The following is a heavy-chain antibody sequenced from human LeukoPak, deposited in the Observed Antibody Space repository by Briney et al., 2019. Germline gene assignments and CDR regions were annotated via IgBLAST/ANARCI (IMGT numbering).Heavy chain of an antibody. CDR3: ARGLVRGYYGSGSYYKMYYFDY. CDR1: GGSFSGYY. D-gene: IGHD3-10*01. V-gene: IGHV4-34*01. J-gene: IGHJ4*02. CDR2: INHSGSI. Sequence: SETLSLTCAVYGGSFSGYYWSWIRQPPGKGLEWIGEINHSGSINYNPSLKSRVTISVDTSKNQFSLKLSSVTAADTAVYYCARGLVRGYYGSGSYYKMYYFDYWGQGTLVTVSS.